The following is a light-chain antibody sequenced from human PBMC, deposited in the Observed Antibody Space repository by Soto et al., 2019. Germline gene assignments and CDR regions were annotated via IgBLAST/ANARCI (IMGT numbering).Light chain of an antibody. CDR1: QSVLYSSRDKNY. CDR3: HQYYSTPWT. CDR2: WAS. V-gene: IGKV4-1*01. J-gene: IGKJ1*01. Sequence: DIVMTQSPDSLAVSRGERATINCKSSQSVLYSSRDKNYLAWYQQKPGQPPKLLIYWASTRESGVPDRFSGSGSGTDFTLTISSLQAEDVAVYYCHQYYSTPWTFGQGTKVEIK.